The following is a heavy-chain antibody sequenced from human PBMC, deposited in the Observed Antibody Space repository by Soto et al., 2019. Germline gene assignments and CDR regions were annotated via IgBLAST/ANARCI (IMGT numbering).Heavy chain of an antibody. CDR2: INPNNAGT. Sequence: QVQLVQSGADLKKPGASVKVSCKASGYTFTDYYMHWVRQTPAQGLEWVGLINPNNAGTSYAHTSEGWVTMTREPSISTAYMEVIRLTSDDTAVYYCARGLPTATPFDFWGQGTLVTVSS. D-gene: IGHD5-18*01. CDR1: GYTFTDYY. V-gene: IGHV1-2*04. J-gene: IGHJ4*02. CDR3: ARGLPTATPFDF.